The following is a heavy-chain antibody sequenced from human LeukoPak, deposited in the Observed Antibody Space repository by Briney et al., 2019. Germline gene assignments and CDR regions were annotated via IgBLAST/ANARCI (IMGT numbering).Heavy chain of an antibody. D-gene: IGHD4-23*01. CDR2: ISSSGGST. CDR1: GFIFSSYA. V-gene: IGHV3-23*01. CDR3: AKKPRGGNSDY. J-gene: IGHJ4*02. Sequence: GGSLRLSCAASGFIFSSYAMSWVRQAPGKGLEWVSAISSSGGSTYYADSVKGRFTISRDNSKNTLYLQMNSLRAEDTAVYYCAKKPRGGNSDYWGQGTLVTVSS.